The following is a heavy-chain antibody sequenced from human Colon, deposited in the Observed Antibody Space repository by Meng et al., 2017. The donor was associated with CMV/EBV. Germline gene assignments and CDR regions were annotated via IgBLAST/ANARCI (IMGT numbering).Heavy chain of an antibody. J-gene: IGHJ4*02. D-gene: IGHD2-8*01. Sequence: ASVTVSCKASGYDFAAFYLHWVRQAPGQGLEWMGGVNPKSGDTHYAQKFQGRITMTRDTSLNTTYMELSSLRSDDTAIYFCARRPYCTNGVCYSSNDYWGQGTLVTVSS. CDR2: VNPKSGDT. V-gene: IGHV1-2*02. CDR1: GYDFAAFY. CDR3: ARRPYCTNGVCYSSNDY.